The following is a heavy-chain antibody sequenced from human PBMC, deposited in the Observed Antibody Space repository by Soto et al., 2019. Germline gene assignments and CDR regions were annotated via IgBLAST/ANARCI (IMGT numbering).Heavy chain of an antibody. D-gene: IGHD5-18*01. V-gene: IGHV3-49*03. J-gene: IGHJ3*02. CDR3: ARLRYTRAMVRGAFDI. CDR2: IRTQAYGATT. Sequence: PGGSLRLSCTTSGFSFGEYAMSWFRQAPGKGLEWVGFIRTQAYGATTEYGASVKGRFTISRDDSKSIAYLQMNSLKTEDTALYYCARLRYTRAMVRGAFDIWGQGTMVTVSS. CDR1: GFSFGEYA.